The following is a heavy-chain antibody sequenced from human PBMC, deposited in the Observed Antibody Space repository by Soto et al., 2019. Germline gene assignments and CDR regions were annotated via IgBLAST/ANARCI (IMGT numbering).Heavy chain of an antibody. CDR2: VYYSGSA. CDR3: ARGQYYGDSDD. Sequence: SETLSLTCTVSGGSIALTTYYWTWVRQPPGKGLEWIGYVYYSGSADYNPSLRSRVTISVDTSKNQFSLKLSSVTTADTAVYYCARGQYYGDSDDWGQGTLVNVS. J-gene: IGHJ4*02. V-gene: IGHV4-61*01. D-gene: IGHD2-21*01. CDR1: GGSIALTTYY.